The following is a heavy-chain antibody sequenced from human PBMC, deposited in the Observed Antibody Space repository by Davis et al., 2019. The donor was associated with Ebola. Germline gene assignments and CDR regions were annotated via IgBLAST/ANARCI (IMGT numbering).Heavy chain of an antibody. CDR1: GGTFSSYT. V-gene: IGHV1-69*04. J-gene: IGHJ6*02. D-gene: IGHD1-1*01. CDR3: ERDGTGNWGYYYYGMDV. Sequence: SVKVSCKASGGTFSSYTISWVRQAPGQGLEWMGRIIPILGIANYAQKFQGRVTITADKSTSTAYMELSSLRSEDTAVYYCERDGTGNWGYYYYGMDVWGQGTTVTVSS. CDR2: IIPILGIA.